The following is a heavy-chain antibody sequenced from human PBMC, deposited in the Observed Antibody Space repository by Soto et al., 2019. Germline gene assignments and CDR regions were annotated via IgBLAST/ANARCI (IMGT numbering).Heavy chain of an antibody. V-gene: IGHV1-18*01. CDR3: ASDWAPAVPFDY. CDR2: ISAYNGNT. J-gene: IGHJ4*02. CDR1: GYTFTSYG. D-gene: IGHD2-2*01. Sequence: QVQLVQSGAEVKKPGASVKVSCKASGYTFTSYGLSWVRQAPGQGLEWMGWISAYNGNTNYAQKLQGRVTMTIDTSTSTAYMELRSLRSDDTAVYYCASDWAPAVPFDYWGQGSLVTVSS.